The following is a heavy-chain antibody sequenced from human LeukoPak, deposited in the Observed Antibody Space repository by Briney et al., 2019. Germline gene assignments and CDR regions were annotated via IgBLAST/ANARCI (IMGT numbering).Heavy chain of an antibody. V-gene: IGHV4-39*01. D-gene: IGHD6-13*01. J-gene: IGHJ5*02. Sequence: SETLSLTCTVSGGSISSSSYYWGWIRQPPGKGLEWIGSIYYSGSTYYNPSLKSRVTISVDTSKNQFSLKLSSVTAADTAVYYCASPKFGYSSSPAWFDPWGQGTLVTVSS. CDR3: ASPKFGYSSSPAWFDP. CDR1: GGSISSSSYY. CDR2: IYYSGST.